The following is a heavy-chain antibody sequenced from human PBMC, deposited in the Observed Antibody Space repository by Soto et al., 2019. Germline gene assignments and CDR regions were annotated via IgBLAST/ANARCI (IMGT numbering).Heavy chain of an antibody. CDR1: GGTFSSYA. Sequence: ASVKVSCKASGGTFSSYAISWVRQVPGQGLEWMGGIIPIFGTANYAQKFQGRVTITADESTTTVFMELSSLRSEDTAVYYCALGYCTGGSCYPTSYYFDYWGQGTLVTVSS. CDR3: ALGYCTGGSCYPTSYYFDY. V-gene: IGHV1-69*13. CDR2: IIPIFGTA. J-gene: IGHJ4*02. D-gene: IGHD2-15*01.